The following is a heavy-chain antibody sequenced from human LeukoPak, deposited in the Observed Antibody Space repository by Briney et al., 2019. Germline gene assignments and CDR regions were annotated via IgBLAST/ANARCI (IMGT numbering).Heavy chain of an antibody. CDR3: ARGSHPRYDFWSGYYTYYYYYYMDV. CDR2: IYYSGST. J-gene: IGHJ6*03. V-gene: IGHV4-39*07. Sequence: SETLSLTCTVSGGSISSSSYYWGWIRQPPGKGLEWIGSIYYSGSTNYNPSLKSRVTISVDTSKNQFSLKLSSVTAADTAVYYCARGSHPRYDFWSGYYTYYYYYYMDVWGKGTTVTVSS. D-gene: IGHD3-3*01. CDR1: GGSISSSSYY.